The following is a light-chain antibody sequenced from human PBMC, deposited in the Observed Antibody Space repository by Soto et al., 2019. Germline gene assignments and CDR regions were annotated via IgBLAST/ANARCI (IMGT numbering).Light chain of an antibody. CDR2: GAS. CDR3: QQYGSSPLYT. V-gene: IGKV3-20*01. Sequence: EIVLTQSPATLSLSPGERATLSCRASQSVSSYLVWYQQKPGQAPRLLIYGASSRATGIPDRFSGSGSGTDFTLTISRLEPEDFAVYYCQQYGSSPLYTFGQGTKLEIK. J-gene: IGKJ2*01. CDR1: QSVSSY.